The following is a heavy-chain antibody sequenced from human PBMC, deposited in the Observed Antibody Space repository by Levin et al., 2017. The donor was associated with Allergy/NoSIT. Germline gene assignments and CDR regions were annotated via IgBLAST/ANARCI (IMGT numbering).Heavy chain of an antibody. CDR1: GFDFSAHE. CDR3: AKVSGGGIQD. CDR2: IRNKAREYAT. V-gene: IGHV3-72*01. Sequence: PGESLKISCGAAGFDFSAHEMDWVRQAPGKGLEWLGRIRNKAREYATEYAASVRGRFIVSKDDSKNLLYLQMNSLKTDDTAIFYCAKVSGGGIQDWGQGTLVIVSS. D-gene: IGHD6-19*01. J-gene: IGHJ4*02.